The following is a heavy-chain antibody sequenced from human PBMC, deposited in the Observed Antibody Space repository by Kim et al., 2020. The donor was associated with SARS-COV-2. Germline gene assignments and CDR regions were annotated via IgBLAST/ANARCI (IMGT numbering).Heavy chain of an antibody. CDR2: GSNR. Sequence: GSNRNYRESVRGRLTTSRDNAKNTLYLQMNSLRGEDTAVYYCVRGSFDVWGQGTMVTVSS. V-gene: IGHV3-74*01. J-gene: IGHJ3*01. CDR3: VRGSFDV.